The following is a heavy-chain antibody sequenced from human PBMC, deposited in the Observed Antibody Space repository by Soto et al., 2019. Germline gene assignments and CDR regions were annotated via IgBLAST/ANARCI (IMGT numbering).Heavy chain of an antibody. CDR1: GYTFTSYD. D-gene: IGHD2-15*01. Sequence: ASVKVSCKASGYTFTSYDINWVRQATGQGLEWMGWMNPNSGNTGYAQKFQGRVTMTRNTSISTAYMELSSLRSEDTAVYYCASNRYCSGGSCLWGRWFDPWGQGTLVTVSS. CDR2: MNPNSGNT. CDR3: ASNRYCSGGSCLWGRWFDP. V-gene: IGHV1-8*01. J-gene: IGHJ5*02.